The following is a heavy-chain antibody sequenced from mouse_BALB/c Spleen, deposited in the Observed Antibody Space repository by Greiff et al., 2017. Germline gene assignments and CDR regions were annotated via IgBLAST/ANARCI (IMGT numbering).Heavy chain of an antibody. V-gene: IGHV14-3*02. D-gene: IGHD4-1*02. CDR2: IDPANGNT. CDR1: GFNIKDTY. Sequence: EVKLMESGAELVKPGASVKLSCTASGFNIKDTYMHWVKQRPEQGLEWIGRIDPANGNTKYDPKFQGKATITADTSSNTAYLQLSSLTSEDTAVYYCARGQLGRGFAYWGQGTLVTVSA. CDR3: ARGQLGRGFAY. J-gene: IGHJ3*01.